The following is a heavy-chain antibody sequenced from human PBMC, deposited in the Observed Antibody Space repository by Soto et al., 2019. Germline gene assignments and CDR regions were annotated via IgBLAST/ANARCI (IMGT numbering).Heavy chain of an antibody. V-gene: IGHV3-7*01. CDR1: GFTFSSYW. CDR2: IKQDGSEK. CDR3: ARDGSYGSGSYFSRHYYYYGMDV. J-gene: IGHJ6*02. Sequence: PGGSLRLSCAASGFTFSSYWMSWVRQAPGKGLEWVANIKQDGSEKYYVDSVKGRFTVSRDNAKNSLYLQMNSLRAEDTAVYYCARDGSYGSGSYFSRHYYYYGMDVWGQGTTVTVSS. D-gene: IGHD3-10*01.